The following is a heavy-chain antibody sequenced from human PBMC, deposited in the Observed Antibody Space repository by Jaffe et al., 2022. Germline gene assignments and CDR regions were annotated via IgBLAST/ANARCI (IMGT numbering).Heavy chain of an antibody. Sequence: EVQLVQSGAEVKKPGESLKISCKGSGYSFTNYWIGWVRQMPGKGLEWMGIIYPGDFDTRYSPSFQGQVTISVDKSSNTASLQWSSLKASDSGIYYCARHPSSSSSEPFDVWGQGTLVTVSS. D-gene: IGHD6-6*01. CDR3: ARHPSSSSSEPFDV. J-gene: IGHJ4*02. V-gene: IGHV5-51*01. CDR1: GYSFTNYW. CDR2: IYPGDFDT.